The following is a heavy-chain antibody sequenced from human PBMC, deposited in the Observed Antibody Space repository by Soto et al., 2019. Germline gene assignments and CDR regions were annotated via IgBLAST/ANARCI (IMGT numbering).Heavy chain of an antibody. CDR1: GFTVSSNY. V-gene: IGHV3-53*01. D-gene: IGHD6-19*01. Sequence: GGSLRLSCAASGFTVSSNYMSWVRQAPGKGLEWVSAIYSGGSTYYADSVKGRFTISRDNSKNTLYLQMNSLRAEDTAVYYCARDRYSSGYYYYYYGMDVWGQGTTVTVSS. CDR3: ARDRYSSGYYYYYYGMDV. J-gene: IGHJ6*02. CDR2: IYSGGST.